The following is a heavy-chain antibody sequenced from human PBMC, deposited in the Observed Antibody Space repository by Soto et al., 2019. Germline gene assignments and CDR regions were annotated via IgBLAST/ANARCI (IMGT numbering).Heavy chain of an antibody. CDR1: GYNFASYW. D-gene: IGHD6-6*01. CDR2: IYPGDSDT. J-gene: IGHJ6*02. CDR3: ARTRSFTLGFYYDGMDV. V-gene: IGHV5-51*01. Sequence: GESLKISCQGSGYNFASYWIGWVRQMPGKDLEWMGTIYPGDSDTRYSPSFQGQVTISADKSLRTAYLQWTSLKASDTALYYCARTRSFTLGFYYDGMDVWGQGTTVTVSS.